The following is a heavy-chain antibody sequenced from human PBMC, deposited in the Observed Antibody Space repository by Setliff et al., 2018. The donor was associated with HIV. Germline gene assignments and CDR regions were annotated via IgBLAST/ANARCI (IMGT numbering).Heavy chain of an antibody. CDR2: IYYSGST. CDR1: GGSISSNSYY. Sequence: SETLSLTCTVSGGSISSNSYYWGWIRQPPGKGLEWIGSIYYSGSTYYNPSLKSRVTISVDTSKNQFSLELSSVTAADTAVYYCARQGGYSGYGFYYYYYYMDGWGKGTTVTVSS. CDR3: ARQGGYSGYGFYYYYYYMDG. V-gene: IGHV4-39*01. D-gene: IGHD5-12*01. J-gene: IGHJ6*03.